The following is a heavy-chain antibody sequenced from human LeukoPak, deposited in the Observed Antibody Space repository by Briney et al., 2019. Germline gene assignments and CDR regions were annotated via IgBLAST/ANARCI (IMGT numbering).Heavy chain of an antibody. Sequence: PGGSLRLSCAASGFTFTSFAMNWVRQGTGKGLEWVSNINRDGSVKHYMDSVKGRFTISRDNAKNSLYLQMNSLRAEDTAVYYCARDFSPYCGGDCYFDAFDMWGQGTVVTVSS. D-gene: IGHD2-21*01. CDR1: GFTFTSFA. CDR2: INRDGSVK. J-gene: IGHJ3*02. V-gene: IGHV3-7*01. CDR3: ARDFSPYCGGDCYFDAFDM.